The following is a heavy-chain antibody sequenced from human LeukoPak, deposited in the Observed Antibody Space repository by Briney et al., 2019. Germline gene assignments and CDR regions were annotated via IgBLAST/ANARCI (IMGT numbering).Heavy chain of an antibody. CDR3: ARDDYYGSGSYPDLDV. Sequence: GGSLRLSCAASGFTFSDYYMSWIRQAPGKGLEWVSYISSSGSTIYCADSVKGRFTISRDNAKNSLYLQMNSLRAEDTAVYYCARDDYYGSGSYPDLDVWGQGTTVTVSS. CDR2: ISSSGSTI. CDR1: GFTFSDYY. V-gene: IGHV3-11*01. D-gene: IGHD3-10*01. J-gene: IGHJ6*02.